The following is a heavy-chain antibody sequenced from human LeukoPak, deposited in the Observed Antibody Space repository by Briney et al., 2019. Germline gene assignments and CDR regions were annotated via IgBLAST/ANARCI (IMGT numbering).Heavy chain of an antibody. J-gene: IGHJ6*02. D-gene: IGHD2-15*01. CDR1: GFTFSSYG. CDR2: ISYDGSNK. Sequence: PGRSLRLSCAASGFTFSSYGMHWVRQAPGKGLEWVAVISYDGSNKYYADSVKGRFTISRDNSKNTLCLQMNSLRAEDTAVYYCAKVFRSRAWWPSYYYYGMDVWGQGTTVTVSS. V-gene: IGHV3-30*18. CDR3: AKVFRSRAWWPSYYYYGMDV.